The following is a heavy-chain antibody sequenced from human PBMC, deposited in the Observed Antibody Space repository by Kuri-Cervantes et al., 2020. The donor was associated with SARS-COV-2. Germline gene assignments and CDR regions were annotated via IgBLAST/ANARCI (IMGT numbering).Heavy chain of an antibody. Sequence: LSLTCAAPGFSFSTYSMNWVRQAPGKGLEWVASISSSSSYIYYADSLRGRFTISRDNAKNSLYLQMSSLRAEDTAVYYCARDSEGKYDLWSGYQYYYFYGMDVWGQGTAVTVSS. D-gene: IGHD3/OR15-3a*01. J-gene: IGHJ6*02. V-gene: IGHV3-21*01. CDR2: ISSSSSYI. CDR3: ARDSEGKYDLWSGYQYYYFYGMDV. CDR1: GFSFSTYS.